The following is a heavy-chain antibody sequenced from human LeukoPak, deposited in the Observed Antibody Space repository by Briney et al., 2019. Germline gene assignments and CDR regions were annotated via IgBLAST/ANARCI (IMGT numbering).Heavy chain of an antibody. CDR2: ISSSGSTI. D-gene: IGHD4-11*01. Sequence: GGSLRLSCAASGFTFSDYYMSWIRQAPGKGLEWVSYISSSGSTIYYADSVKGRLTISRDNAKNSLYLQMNSLRAEDTAVYYCARRYYSNYLNPWGQGTLVTVSS. CDR3: ARRYYSNYLNP. CDR1: GFTFSDYY. V-gene: IGHV3-11*01. J-gene: IGHJ5*02.